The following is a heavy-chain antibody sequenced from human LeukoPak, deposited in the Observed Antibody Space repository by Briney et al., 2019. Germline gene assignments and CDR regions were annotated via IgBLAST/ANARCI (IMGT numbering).Heavy chain of an antibody. J-gene: IGHJ4*02. D-gene: IGHD3-22*01. CDR1: GFTFSSYG. Sequence: PGGSLRLSCAASGFTFSSYGMHWVRQAPDKGLEWVAVIWYDGSNKYYVDSVKGRFTISRDNSKNTLYLQMNSLRAEDTAVYYCAKEDEYYYDSSGYSYFDYWGQGTLVTVSS. CDR3: AKEDEYYYDSSGYSYFDY. V-gene: IGHV3-33*06. CDR2: IWYDGSNK.